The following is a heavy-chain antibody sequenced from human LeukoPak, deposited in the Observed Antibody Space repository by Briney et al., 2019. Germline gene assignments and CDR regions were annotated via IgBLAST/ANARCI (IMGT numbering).Heavy chain of an antibody. D-gene: IGHD2-2*01. CDR2: INHSGST. Sequence: SETLSLTRAVYGGSFSGYYWSWIRQPPGKGLEWIGEINHSGSTNYNPSLKSRVTISVDTSKNQFSLKLSSVTAADTAVYYCARAGRYCSSTSCLRKSNWFDPWGQGTLVTVSS. CDR3: ARAGRYCSSTSCLRKSNWFDP. J-gene: IGHJ5*02. V-gene: IGHV4-34*01. CDR1: GGSFSGYY.